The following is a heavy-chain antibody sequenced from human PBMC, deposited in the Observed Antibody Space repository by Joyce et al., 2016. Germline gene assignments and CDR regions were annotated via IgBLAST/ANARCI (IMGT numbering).Heavy chain of an antibody. Sequence: QVHLVQSGAEVKKPGASVKVSCKASGYTFINYTITWVRQAPSQGLEWMGWISGYNGNTNYAQKVQGRVTMTTDTSTSTAYMDLRNLRFDDTAVYYCARTVVSSSIAARHDSLDYWGQGTLVIVS. CDR2: ISGYNGNT. V-gene: IGHV1-18*01. CDR1: GYTFINYT. J-gene: IGHJ4*02. D-gene: IGHD6-6*01. CDR3: ARTVVSSSIAARHDSLDY.